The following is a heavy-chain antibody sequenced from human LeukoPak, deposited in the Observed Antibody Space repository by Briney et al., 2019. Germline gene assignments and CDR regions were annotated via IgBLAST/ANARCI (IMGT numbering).Heavy chain of an antibody. CDR2: INHSGST. CDR3: ARGAQTYYYGSGSLNYMDV. J-gene: IGHJ6*03. D-gene: IGHD3-10*01. V-gene: IGHV4-34*01. CDR1: GGSFSGYY. Sequence: SETLSLTCAVYGGSFSGYYWSWIRQPPGKGLEWIGEINHSGSTNYNPSLKSRVTISVDTSKNQFSLKLSSVTAADTAVYYCARGAQTYYYGSGSLNYMDVWGKGTTVTVSS.